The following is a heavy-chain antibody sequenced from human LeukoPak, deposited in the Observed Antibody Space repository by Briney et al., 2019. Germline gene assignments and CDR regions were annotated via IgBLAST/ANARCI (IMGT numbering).Heavy chain of an antibody. CDR1: GFTVSSNY. Sequence: PGGSLRLSCAASGFTVSSNYMSWVRQAPGKGLEWVSVIYSGGSTYYADSVKGRFTISRDNSKNTLYLQMNSLGAEDTAVYYCVGGGPLYPSYYFDYWGQGTLVTVSS. J-gene: IGHJ4*02. CDR2: IYSGGST. CDR3: VGGGPLYPSYYFDY. D-gene: IGHD2-2*02. V-gene: IGHV3-66*01.